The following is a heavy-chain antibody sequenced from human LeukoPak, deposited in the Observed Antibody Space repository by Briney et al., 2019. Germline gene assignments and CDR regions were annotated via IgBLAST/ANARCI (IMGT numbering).Heavy chain of an antibody. J-gene: IGHJ4*02. V-gene: IGHV4-4*02. D-gene: IGHD3-22*01. Sequence: SGTLSLTCAVSGASITSTYWSTWVRQAPGKGLEWIGEIHDSGSTNYNPSLKSRVTVSVDKSRNQFSLNLTSVTAADTAVYYCATRPQIVVVIRDYWGQGTLVTVSS. CDR2: IHDSGST. CDR3: ATRPQIVVVIRDY. CDR1: GASITSTYW.